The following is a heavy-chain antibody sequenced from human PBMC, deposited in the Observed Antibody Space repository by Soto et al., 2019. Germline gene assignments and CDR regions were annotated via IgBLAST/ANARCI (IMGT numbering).Heavy chain of an antibody. CDR1: GYSFTSYW. J-gene: IGHJ6*02. D-gene: IGHD6-13*01. V-gene: IGHV5-51*01. CDR3: AGCYRWYRPPYGMDV. Sequence: GQSLKISCKGSGYSFTSYWIGWVRQMPGKGLEWMGIIYPVDPDTRYKTSFQGKVTISADKSISPAYLQWSSLKASDTAMYYCAGCYRWYRPPYGMDVWGRGITVTVAS. CDR2: IYPVDPDT.